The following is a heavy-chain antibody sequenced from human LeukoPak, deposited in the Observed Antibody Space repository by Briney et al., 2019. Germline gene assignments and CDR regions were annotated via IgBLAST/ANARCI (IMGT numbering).Heavy chain of an antibody. CDR2: ISYDGSNA. J-gene: IGHJ4*02. CDR1: GFAFSDYG. V-gene: IGHV3-30*18. D-gene: IGHD6-19*01. Sequence: GRSLRLSCAVSGFAFSDYGMDWVRQAPGKGLEWVAVISYDGSNAYYADSVKGRFTISRDNSRNTLYLQMNSLRAEDTAVYYCAKSNSGWYVPPSDWGQGTLVTVSS. CDR3: AKSNSGWYVPPSD.